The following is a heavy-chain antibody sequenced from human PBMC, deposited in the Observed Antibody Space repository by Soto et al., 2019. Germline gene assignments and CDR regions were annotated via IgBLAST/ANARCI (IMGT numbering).Heavy chain of an antibody. CDR3: ARSLLWLSAFDI. V-gene: IGHV3-48*03. J-gene: IGHJ3*02. CDR1: GFTFSSYE. CDR2: ISSSGSTI. Sequence: GGSLRLSCAASGFTFSSYEMNWVRQAPGKGLEWVSYISSSGSTIYYADSVKGRFTISRDNAKNSLYLQMNSLRAEDTAVYYCARSLLWLSAFDIWGQGTMVTVSS. D-gene: IGHD3-10*01.